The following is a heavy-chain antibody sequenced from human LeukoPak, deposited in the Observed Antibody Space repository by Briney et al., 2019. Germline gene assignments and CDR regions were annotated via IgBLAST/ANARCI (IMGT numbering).Heavy chain of an antibody. V-gene: IGHV3-23*01. CDR1: GFTFSSYA. J-gene: IGHJ3*02. Sequence: GGSLRLSCAASGFTFSSYAMSWVRQAPGKGLEWVSAISGSGGSTYYADSVKGRFTISRENAKNSLHLQMNSLRAGDTAVYYCARARTDAFDIWGQGTMVTVSS. CDR3: ARARTDAFDI. CDR2: ISGSGGST.